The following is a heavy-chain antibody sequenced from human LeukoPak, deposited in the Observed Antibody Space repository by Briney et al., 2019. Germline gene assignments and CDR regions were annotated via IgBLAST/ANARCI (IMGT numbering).Heavy chain of an antibody. Sequence: GGSLRLSCAASRFRFSTFPMGWVRQAPGKGLEWVSYISSSSSTIYYADSVKGRFTISRDNAKNSLYLQMNSLRAEDTAVYYCARDFDDFWSGSLGYWGQGTLVTVSS. D-gene: IGHD3-3*01. V-gene: IGHV3-48*01. J-gene: IGHJ4*02. CDR1: RFRFSTFP. CDR3: ARDFDDFWSGSLGY. CDR2: ISSSSSTI.